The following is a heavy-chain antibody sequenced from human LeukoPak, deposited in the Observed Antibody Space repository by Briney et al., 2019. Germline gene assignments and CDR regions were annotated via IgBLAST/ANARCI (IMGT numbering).Heavy chain of an antibody. V-gene: IGHV3-23*01. D-gene: IGHD5-18*01. Sequence: GGSLRLSCAASGFTFSSYSMNWVRQAPGKGLEWVSVINDSGETTYYAESVKGRFTISRDDSKNTLYLQMNSLRAEDTALYCCAKKTGYNYGFDFWGQGTLVTVSS. CDR3: AKKTGYNYGFDF. CDR2: INDSGETT. CDR1: GFTFSSYS. J-gene: IGHJ4*02.